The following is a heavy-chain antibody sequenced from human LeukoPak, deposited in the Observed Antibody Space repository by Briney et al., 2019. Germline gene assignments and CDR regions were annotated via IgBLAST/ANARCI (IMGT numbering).Heavy chain of an antibody. V-gene: IGHV1-2*02. CDR3: ARDGSSSWYGNPPDAFDI. J-gene: IGHJ3*02. CDR2: INPNSGGT. Sequence: VASVKVSCKASGYTFTGYYMHWVRQAPGQALEWMGWINPNSGGTNYAQKFQGRVTMTRDTSISTAYMELSRLRSDDTAVYYCARDGSSSWYGNPPDAFDIWGQGTMVTVSS. D-gene: IGHD6-13*01. CDR1: GYTFTGYY.